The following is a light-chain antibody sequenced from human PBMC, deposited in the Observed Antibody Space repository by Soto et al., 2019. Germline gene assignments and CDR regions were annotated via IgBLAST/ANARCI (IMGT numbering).Light chain of an antibody. V-gene: IGKV3-20*01. CDR1: RSVSGSY. Sequence: EIFLTQSPATLSVSEGERVTLSWRASRSVSGSYLAWYQQKPGQAPRVLIYSASLRATGIPDRFSGSGSGTDFSLTISRLEPEDFAVYYCQQYGSSPITFGQGTRLEIK. CDR2: SAS. CDR3: QQYGSSPIT. J-gene: IGKJ5*01.